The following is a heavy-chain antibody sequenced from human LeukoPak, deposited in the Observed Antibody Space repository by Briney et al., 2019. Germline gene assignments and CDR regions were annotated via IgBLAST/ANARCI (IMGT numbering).Heavy chain of an antibody. CDR2: IYPDGSDT. CDR1: GYSFTNYW. CDR3: AIGGDSSTSCYRCFNY. Sequence: GESLKISCEGSGYSFTNYWIGWVRQMPGKGLGWMGAIYPDGSDTRYSPSFQGQVTISADESIGTAYLQWSNLKASDTAMYYCAIGGDSSTSCYRCFNYWGQGTLVTVSS. D-gene: IGHD2-2*01. V-gene: IGHV5-51*01. J-gene: IGHJ4*02.